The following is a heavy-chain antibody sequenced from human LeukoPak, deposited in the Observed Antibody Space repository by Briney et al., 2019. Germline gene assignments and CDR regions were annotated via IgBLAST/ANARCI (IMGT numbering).Heavy chain of an antibody. CDR1: GFTFDDYA. CDR2: ISWNSGSI. D-gene: IGHD5-18*01. V-gene: IGHV3-9*01. Sequence: PGRSLRLSCAASGFTFDDYAMHWVRQAPGKGLEWVSGISWNSGSIGYADSVKGRFTISRDNAKNSLYLQMNSLRAEDTALYYCAKDIDSYGLNGMDVWGRGTTVTVSS. J-gene: IGHJ6*02. CDR3: AKDIDSYGLNGMDV.